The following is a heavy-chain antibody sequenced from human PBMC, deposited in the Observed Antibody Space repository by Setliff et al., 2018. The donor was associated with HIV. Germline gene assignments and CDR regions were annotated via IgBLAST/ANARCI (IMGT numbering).Heavy chain of an antibody. D-gene: IGHD4-17*01. CDR2: IYPGDSDT. CDR1: GYSFTIYW. J-gene: IGHJ1*01. Sequence: GESLKLSCKASGYSFTIYWIGWVRQMPGKGLEWMGVIYPGDSDTRYSPSFQGQVTISADKSITTAYVQWSSLKASDTAMYYCATWTRAETSENFQHWGQGTLVTVSS. CDR3: ATWTRAETSENFQH. V-gene: IGHV5-51*01.